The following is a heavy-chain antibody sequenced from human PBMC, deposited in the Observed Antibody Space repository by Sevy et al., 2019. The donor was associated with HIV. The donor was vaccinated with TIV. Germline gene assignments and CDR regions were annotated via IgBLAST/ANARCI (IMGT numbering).Heavy chain of an antibody. CDR2: IWYDGSKI. V-gene: IGHV3-33*06. CDR3: AKGCPNGGFDYYFDY. D-gene: IGHD5-12*01. Sequence: GGSLRLSCAASGFTFSNYAMHWVGQAPGKGLAWVALIWYDGSKIFYAGSVKGRFTISRDNSESTLYLQMNGLRAEDTALYHCAKGCPNGGFDYYFDYWGQGTLVTVSS. CDR1: GFTFSNYA. J-gene: IGHJ4*02.